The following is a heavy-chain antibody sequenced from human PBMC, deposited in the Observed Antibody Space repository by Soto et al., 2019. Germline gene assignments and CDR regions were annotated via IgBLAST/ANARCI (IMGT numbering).Heavy chain of an antibody. V-gene: IGHV4-59*08. CDR1: GGSISSYY. J-gene: IGHJ6*02. CDR3: ARSYYYYYYGMDV. D-gene: IGHD1-26*01. CDR2: IYYSGST. Sequence: QVQLQESGPGLVKPSETLSLTCTVSGGSISSYYWSWIRQPPGKGLEWIGYIYYSGSTNYNPSLKSRVTISLATSKNQFSLKLSSVTAADTAVYYCARSYYYYYYGMDVWGQGTTVTVSS.